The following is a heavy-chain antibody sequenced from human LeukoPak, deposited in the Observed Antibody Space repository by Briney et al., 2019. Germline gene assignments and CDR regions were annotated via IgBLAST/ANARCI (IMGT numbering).Heavy chain of an antibody. CDR1: GGSISNYY. CDR3: ARGTGCSTTSCYGTHFHH. CDR2: AYSSGST. V-gene: IGHV4-59*01. D-gene: IGHD2-2*01. Sequence: PSETLSLTCTVSGGSISNYYWSWIRQPPGKGLEWIGYAYSSGSTNYNSSLKSRVTISVDTSKNQFSLNLNSVTAADTAVYYCARGTGCSTTSCYGTHFHHWGQGTLVTVSS. J-gene: IGHJ1*01.